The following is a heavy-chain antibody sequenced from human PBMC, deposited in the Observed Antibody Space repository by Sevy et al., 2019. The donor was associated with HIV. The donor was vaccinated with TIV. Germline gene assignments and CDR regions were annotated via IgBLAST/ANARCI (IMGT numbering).Heavy chain of an antibody. CDR2: IRSKTGGGTT. J-gene: IGHJ4*02. Sequence: GGSLRLSCAASGFSFSNAWMSWVRQAPGKGLEWVGRIRSKTGGGTTDFAAFAKGKLTISRDDSKETLYLQMNSLKTEDTAVYYCTTDHRRDGIVVVPFEYWGQGTLVTVSS. CDR3: TTDHRRDGIVVVPFEY. V-gene: IGHV3-15*01. D-gene: IGHD3-22*01. CDR1: GFSFSNAW.